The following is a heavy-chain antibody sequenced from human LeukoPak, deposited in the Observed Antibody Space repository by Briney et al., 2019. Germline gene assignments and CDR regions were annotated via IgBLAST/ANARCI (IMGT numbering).Heavy chain of an antibody. CDR1: GGSISSSSYD. CDR2: IYYSEST. D-gene: IGHD1-1*01. V-gene: IGHV4-39*01. Sequence: SETLSLTCSVSGGSISSSSYDWGWIRQPPGKGPEWIGNIYYSESTYYNPSLKSRVIISVDTPKNLFSLKLSSVTAADTAVYYCARGWWNLRAGWFDPWGQGTLVTVSS. CDR3: ARGWWNLRAGWFDP. J-gene: IGHJ5*02.